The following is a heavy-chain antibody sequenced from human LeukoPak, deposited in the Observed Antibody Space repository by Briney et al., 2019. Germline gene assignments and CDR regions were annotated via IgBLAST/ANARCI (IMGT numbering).Heavy chain of an antibody. CDR2: ISGNAGST. V-gene: IGHV3-23*01. CDR3: AKDDPVGGNPPPNY. Sequence: PGGSLRLSCAASGFTLSSYAMSWVRQAPGKGLEWVSLISGNAGSTYYADSVKGRFTISRDITKNTLYLQMNSLRAEDTAVYYCAKDDPVGGNPPPNYWGQGTLVTVSS. CDR1: GFTLSSYA. D-gene: IGHD4-23*01. J-gene: IGHJ4*02.